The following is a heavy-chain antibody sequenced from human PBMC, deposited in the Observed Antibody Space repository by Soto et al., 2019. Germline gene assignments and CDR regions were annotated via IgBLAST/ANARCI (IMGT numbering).Heavy chain of an antibody. CDR1: GFTFSSYG. J-gene: IGHJ6*02. CDR3: ARAYDFWSGYSTHYYYYYYGMEV. D-gene: IGHD3-3*01. V-gene: IGHV3-33*03. CDR2: IWYDGSNK. Sequence: PGGSLRLPCAASGFTFSSYGMHWVRQAPGKGLEWVAVIWYDGSNKYYADSVKGRFTISRDNAKNSLYLQMNSLRAEDTAVYYCARAYDFWSGYSTHYYYYYYGMEVWGQGTTVTVSS.